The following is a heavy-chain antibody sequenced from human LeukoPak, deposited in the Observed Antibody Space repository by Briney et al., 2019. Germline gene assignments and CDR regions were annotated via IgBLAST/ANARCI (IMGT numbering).Heavy chain of an antibody. CDR3: ARGVGYCSSTSCYWWFDP. D-gene: IGHD2-2*01. J-gene: IGHJ5*02. V-gene: IGHV3-74*01. Sequence: GGSLRLSCAASGLTFSSYWMHWVRHAPGKGLVWVSRINSDGSSTSYADSVKGRFTISRDNAKNTLYLQMNSLRAEDTAVYYCARGVGYCSSTSCYWWFDPWGQGTLVTVSS. CDR2: INSDGSST. CDR1: GLTFSSYW.